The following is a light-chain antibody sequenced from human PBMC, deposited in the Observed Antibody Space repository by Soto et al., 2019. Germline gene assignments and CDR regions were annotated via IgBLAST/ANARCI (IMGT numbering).Light chain of an antibody. CDR2: GAS. J-gene: IGKJ1*01. CDR1: QSVSSSY. Sequence: EIVLTQSPGTLSWSPGERATLSCRASQSVSSSYLAWYQQKPGQAPSLLIYGASSRATGIPDRFSGSGSGTDFTLTISILEPEDFAVYYCQQYGSSPPWTFGQGTKVEIK. CDR3: QQYGSSPPWT. V-gene: IGKV3-20*01.